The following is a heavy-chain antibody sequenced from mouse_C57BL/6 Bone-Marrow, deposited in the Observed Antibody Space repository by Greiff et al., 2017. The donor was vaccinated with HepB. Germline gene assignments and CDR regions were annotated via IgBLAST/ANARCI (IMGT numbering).Heavy chain of an antibody. CDR1: GYTFTSYW. V-gene: IGHV1-50*01. D-gene: IGHD3-2*02. J-gene: IGHJ3*01. CDR3: AREGSAGYPTWFAY. CDR2: IDPSDSYT. Sequence: VQLQQPGAELVKPGASVKLSCKASGYTFTSYWMQWVKQRPGQGLEWIGEIDPSDSYTNYNQKFKGKATLTVDTSSSTAYMQLSSLTSEDSAVYYCAREGSAGYPTWFAYWGQGTLVTVSA.